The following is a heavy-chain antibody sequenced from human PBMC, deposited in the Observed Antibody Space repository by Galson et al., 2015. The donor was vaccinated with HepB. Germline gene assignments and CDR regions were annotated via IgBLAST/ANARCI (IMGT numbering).Heavy chain of an antibody. Sequence: CKASGGTFSSYAISWVRQAPGQGLEWMGGIIPIFGTANYAQKFQGRVTITADESTSTAYMELRSLRSDDTAVYYCARGVVGATTSSLHYYYHMDVWGKGTTVTVSS. D-gene: IGHD1-26*01. CDR1: GGTFSSYA. V-gene: IGHV1-69*01. CDR3: ARGVVGATTSSLHYYYHMDV. CDR2: IIPIFGTA. J-gene: IGHJ6*03.